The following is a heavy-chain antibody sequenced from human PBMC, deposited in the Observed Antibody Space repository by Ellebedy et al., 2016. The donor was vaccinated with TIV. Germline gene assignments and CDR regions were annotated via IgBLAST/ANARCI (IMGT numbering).Heavy chain of an antibody. CDR1: GASISRYS. D-gene: IGHD3-3*01. V-gene: IGHV4-59*01. Sequence: SETLSLTXAVSGASISRYSWTWIRQPPGKGLEWIGRIFFDGDTKYNPSLESRVTMSVDTSKNQFSLNLRSVTAADRAVYYCARFDYDVEGYYGLDVWGQGTTVIVSS. CDR3: ARFDYDVEGYYGLDV. J-gene: IGHJ6*02. CDR2: IFFDGDT.